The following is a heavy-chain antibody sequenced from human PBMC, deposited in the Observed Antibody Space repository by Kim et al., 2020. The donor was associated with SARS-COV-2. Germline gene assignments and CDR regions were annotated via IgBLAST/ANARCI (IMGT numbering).Heavy chain of an antibody. Sequence: GGSLRLSCAPSGFTFSSYAMHWVRQAPGKGLEWMALISYDGSNKYYVDSVKGRFTISRDNSKNTLYLQMNSLRPEDTAVYYCARGGDSSSWLNWFDPWGQGTLVTVSS. D-gene: IGHD6-13*01. J-gene: IGHJ5*02. CDR3: ARGGDSSSWLNWFDP. V-gene: IGHV3-30*04. CDR1: GFTFSSYA. CDR2: ISYDGSNK.